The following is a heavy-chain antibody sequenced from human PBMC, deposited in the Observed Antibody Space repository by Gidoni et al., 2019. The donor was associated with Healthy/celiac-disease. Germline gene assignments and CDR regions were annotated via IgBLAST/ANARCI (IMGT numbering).Heavy chain of an antibody. V-gene: IGHV4-34*01. CDR2: INHSGST. J-gene: IGHJ4*02. Sequence: QVQLQQWGAGLLKLSETLSLTCAVYGGSFSGYYWSWFRQPPGKGLEWIGEINHSGSTNYNPSRKGRVTISVDKSKNQFSLKLSSVTAADTAVYYCARAAYVGATDYWGQGTLVTVSS. D-gene: IGHD1-26*01. CDR1: GGSFSGYY. CDR3: ARAAYVGATDY.